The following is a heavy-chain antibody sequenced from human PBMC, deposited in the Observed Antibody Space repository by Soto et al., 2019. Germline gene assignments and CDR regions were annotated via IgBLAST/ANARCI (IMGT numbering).Heavy chain of an antibody. CDR3: AREGSGSSFFDH. CDR2: THHSGTT. CDR1: GGFISSSNW. J-gene: IGHJ4*02. D-gene: IGHD3-10*01. Sequence: QVQLQESGPGLVKPSGTLSLTCAVSGGFISSSNWWSWVRQPPGKGLEWIGETHHSGTTNYNPSLKSRVTISVDKSKNQFSLKLSSVTAADTAVYYCAREGSGSSFFDHWGQGTLVTVSS. V-gene: IGHV4-4*02.